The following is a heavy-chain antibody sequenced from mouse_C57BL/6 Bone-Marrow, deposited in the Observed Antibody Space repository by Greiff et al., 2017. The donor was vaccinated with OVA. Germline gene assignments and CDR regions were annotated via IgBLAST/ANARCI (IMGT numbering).Heavy chain of an antibody. D-gene: IGHD1-1*01. CDR1: GYAFSSYW. CDR2: IYPGDGDT. Sequence: LVESGAELVKPGASVKISCKASGYAFSSYWMNWVKQRPGKGLEWIGQIYPGDGDTNYNGKFKGKATLTADKSSSTAYMQRSSLTSEDSAVYFCASRYYGSPYFDYWGQGTTLTVSS. J-gene: IGHJ2*01. V-gene: IGHV1-80*01. CDR3: ASRYYGSPYFDY.